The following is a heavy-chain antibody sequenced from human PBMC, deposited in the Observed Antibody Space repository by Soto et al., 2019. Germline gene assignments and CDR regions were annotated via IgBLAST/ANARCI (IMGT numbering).Heavy chain of an antibody. D-gene: IGHD4-17*01. J-gene: IGHJ3*02. CDR1: GGSFSGYY. Sequence: SETLSLTCAVYGGSFSGYYWSWIRQPPGKGLEWIGEINHSGSTNYNPSLKSRVTISVDTSKNQLSLKLSSVTAADTAVYYCARDHRDYGDYAGGDAFDIWGQGTMVTVSS. CDR2: INHSGST. V-gene: IGHV4-34*01. CDR3: ARDHRDYGDYAGGDAFDI.